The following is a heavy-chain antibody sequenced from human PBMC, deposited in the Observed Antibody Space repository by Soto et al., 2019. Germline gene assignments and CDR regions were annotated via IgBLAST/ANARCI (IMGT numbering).Heavy chain of an antibody. J-gene: IGHJ4*02. Sequence: GGALRLSCAASGFTFSSYAMSWVRQAPGKGLEWVSAISGSGGSTYYADSVKGRFTISRDNSKNTLYLQMNSLRAEDTAVYYCATASPENWNDGYFDYWGQGTLVTVSS. CDR1: GFTFSSYA. CDR2: ISGSGGST. D-gene: IGHD1-1*01. V-gene: IGHV3-23*01. CDR3: ATASPENWNDGYFDY.